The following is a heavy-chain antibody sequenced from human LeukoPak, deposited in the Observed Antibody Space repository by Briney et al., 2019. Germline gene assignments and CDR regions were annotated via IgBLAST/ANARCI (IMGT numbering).Heavy chain of an antibody. D-gene: IGHD3-3*01. CDR3: ARVGGYDFWSGQPYYYGMDV. CDR1: GYTFTSYG. CDR2: ISAYNGNT. J-gene: IGHJ6*02. Sequence: ASVKVSCTASGYTFTSYGISWVRQAPGQGLEWMGWISAYNGNTNYAQKLQGRVTITADESTSTAYMELSSLRSEDTAVYYCARVGGYDFWSGQPYYYGMDVWGQGTTVTVSS. V-gene: IGHV1-18*01.